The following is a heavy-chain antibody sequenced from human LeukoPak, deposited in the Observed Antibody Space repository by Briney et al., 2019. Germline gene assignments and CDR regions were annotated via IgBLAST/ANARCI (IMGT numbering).Heavy chain of an antibody. D-gene: IGHD6-6*01. Sequence: GGSLRLSCTASGFSFSGHWMHWARQLPGKGLVWVSRISPTGSTTSYAYSVKGRFTVSRDNAKNTLYLQVNNLRAEDTAVYYCARGPNSNWSGLDFWGQGTLLTVSS. CDR3: ARGPNSNWSGLDF. CDR2: ISPTGSTT. CDR1: GFSFSGHW. J-gene: IGHJ4*02. V-gene: IGHV3-74*01.